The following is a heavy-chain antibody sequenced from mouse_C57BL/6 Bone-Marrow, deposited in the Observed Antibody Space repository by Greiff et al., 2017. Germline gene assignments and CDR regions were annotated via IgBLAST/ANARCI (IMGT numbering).Heavy chain of an antibody. D-gene: IGHD2-10*01. CDR2: IYPGSGST. CDR1: GYTFTSYW. J-gene: IGHJ1*03. Sequence: QVQLQQPGAELVKPGASVKMSCKASGYTFTSYWITWVKQRPGQGLEWIGDIYPGSGSTNYNEKFKSKATLTVDTSSSTAYMQLSSLTSEDSAVXYCARDSYYGNYGTLNDVWGTGTTVTVSS. CDR3: ARDSYYGNYGTLNDV. V-gene: IGHV1-55*01.